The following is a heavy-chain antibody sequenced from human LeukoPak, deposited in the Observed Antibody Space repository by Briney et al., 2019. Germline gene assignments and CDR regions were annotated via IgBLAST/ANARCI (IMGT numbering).Heavy chain of an antibody. CDR3: AYGSGSQNAGELDY. CDR1: GGTFSSYA. CDR2: IIPIFGTA. V-gene: IGHV1-69*01. J-gene: IGHJ4*02. D-gene: IGHD3-10*01. Sequence: SVKVSCKASGGTFSSYAISWVRQAPGQGLEWKGGIIPIFGTANYAQKIQGRVTITADESTSTAYMELSSLRSEDTAVYYCAYGSGSQNAGELDYWGQGTLVTVSS.